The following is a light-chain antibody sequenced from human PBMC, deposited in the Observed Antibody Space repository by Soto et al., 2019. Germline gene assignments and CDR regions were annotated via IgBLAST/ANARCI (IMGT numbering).Light chain of an antibody. CDR2: DVS. Sequence: QSVLTQPASVSGSPGQSIAISCTGTSSDVGGYNYVSWYQQHPGKVPKLMIYDVSNRPSGVSNRFSGSKSGNTASLTISGLQADDEADYYCSSYTSSSTRVFGTGTKVTVL. CDR1: SSDVGGYNY. J-gene: IGLJ1*01. CDR3: SSYTSSSTRV. V-gene: IGLV2-14*01.